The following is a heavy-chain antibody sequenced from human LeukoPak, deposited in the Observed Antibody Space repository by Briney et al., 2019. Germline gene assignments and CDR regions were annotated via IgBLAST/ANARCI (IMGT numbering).Heavy chain of an antibody. CDR2: INHSGST. CDR1: GGSFSGHY. D-gene: IGHD3-22*01. Sequence: SETLSLTCAVYGGSFSGHYWSWIRQPPGKGLEWIGEINHSGSTNYNPSLKSRVTISVDTSKNQFSLKLSSVTAADTAVYYCARGYYYDSSGYYFFGRYYFDYWGQGTLVTVSS. J-gene: IGHJ4*02. V-gene: IGHV4-34*01. CDR3: ARGYYYDSSGYYFFGRYYFDY.